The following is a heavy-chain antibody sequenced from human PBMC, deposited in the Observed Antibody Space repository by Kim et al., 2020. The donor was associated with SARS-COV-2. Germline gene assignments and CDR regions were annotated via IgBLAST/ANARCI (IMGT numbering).Heavy chain of an antibody. V-gene: IGHV3-23*01. CDR3: AKKGQLDY. CDR2: ITGNGAAT. D-gene: IGHD2-2*01. J-gene: IGHJ4*02. Sequence: GGSLRLSCAASGFTFSTYAMSWVRQAPRRGLEWVSTITGNGAATYYADSVRGRFTISRDNSKNTLSLQMNSLRAEDTALYYFAKKGQLDYWGKGTLVTV. CDR1: GFTFSTYA.